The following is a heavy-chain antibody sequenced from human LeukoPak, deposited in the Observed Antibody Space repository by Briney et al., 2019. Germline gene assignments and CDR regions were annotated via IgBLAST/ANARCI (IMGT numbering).Heavy chain of an antibody. V-gene: IGHV4-59*01. CDR1: GGSFSGYY. J-gene: IGHJ4*02. CDR2: IYYSGST. CDR3: ARVGDYGDYE. Sequence: SETLSLTCAVYGGSFSGYYWSWIRQPPGKGLEWIGYIYYSGSTNYNPSLKSRVTISVDTSKNQFSLKLSSVTAADTAVYYCARVGDYGDYEWGQGTLVTVSS. D-gene: IGHD4-17*01.